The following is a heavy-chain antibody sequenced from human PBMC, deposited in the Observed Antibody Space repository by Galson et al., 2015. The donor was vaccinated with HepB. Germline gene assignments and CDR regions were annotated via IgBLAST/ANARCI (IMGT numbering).Heavy chain of an antibody. J-gene: IGHJ4*02. V-gene: IGHV3-21*06. CDR2: ITISSSHK. D-gene: IGHD3-22*01. CDR1: GFIFSDYP. Sequence: SLRLSCAASGFIFSDYPMNWVRQAPGKGLEWVSSITISSSHKNYADSVKGRFTISRDNAKDSLYLEMNSLRVEDTAVYYCARVPDYDSIGRSDYWGQGTLVAVSS. CDR3: ARVPDYDSIGRSDY.